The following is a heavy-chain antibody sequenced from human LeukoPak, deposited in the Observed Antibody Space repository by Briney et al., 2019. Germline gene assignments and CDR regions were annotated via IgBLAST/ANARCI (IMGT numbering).Heavy chain of an antibody. J-gene: IGHJ6*02. V-gene: IGHV4-59*01. CDR2: IHYSGRA. CDR3: VRLGVNYDMDV. CDR1: GGSISGYY. Sequence: SETLSLTCSVSGGSISGYYWTWVRQPPGKGLEWIGQIHYSGRADYNPSLKSRITMSVDTSRNQISLKLSSVTAADTAIYYCVRLGVNYDMDVWGQGTTVTVFS. D-gene: IGHD3-16*01.